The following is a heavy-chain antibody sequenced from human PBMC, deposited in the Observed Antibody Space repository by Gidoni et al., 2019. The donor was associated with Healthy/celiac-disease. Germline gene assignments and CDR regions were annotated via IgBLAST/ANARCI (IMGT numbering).Heavy chain of an antibody. J-gene: IGHJ3*02. CDR3: ARAREYPSGSPGGDAFDI. Sequence: QLQLQESGSGLVKPSETLSPTCTVPVGSICSSSYNWGWIRQPPGKGLEWIGSIYYSGSTYYNPSLKSRVTISVDTSKNQFSLKLSSVTAADTAVYYCARAREYPSGSPGGDAFDIWGQGTMVTVSS. V-gene: IGHV4-39*07. CDR2: IYYSGST. CDR1: VGSICSSSYN. D-gene: IGHD1-26*01.